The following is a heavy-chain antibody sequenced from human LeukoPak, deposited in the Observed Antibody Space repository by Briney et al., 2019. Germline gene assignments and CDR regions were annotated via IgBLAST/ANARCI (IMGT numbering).Heavy chain of an antibody. CDR3: ARGTVVTPLDY. V-gene: IGHV4-34*01. D-gene: IGHD4-23*01. Sequence: SETLSLTCAVYGGSFSGYYWSWIRQPPGKGLEWIGEINHSGSTNYNPSLKSRVTISVDTPKNQFSLKLSSVTAADTAVYYCARGTVVTPLDYWGQGTLVTVSS. CDR2: INHSGST. J-gene: IGHJ4*02. CDR1: GGSFSGYY.